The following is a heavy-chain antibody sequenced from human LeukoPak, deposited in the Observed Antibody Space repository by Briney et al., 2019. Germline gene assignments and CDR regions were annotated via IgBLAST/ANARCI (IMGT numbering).Heavy chain of an antibody. V-gene: IGHV4-34*01. J-gene: IGHJ4*02. CDR2: INRTEST. CDR1: GGSFNGYH. Sequence: SETLSLTCAVYGGSFNGYHWSWIRQPPGKGLEWIGEINRTESTNYDPSLKSRVTISLDTSKNQFSLKLTSVTAADTAVYYCAKDQQWLQERGSYFDYWGQGTLVTVSS. D-gene: IGHD6-19*01. CDR3: AKDQQWLQERGSYFDY.